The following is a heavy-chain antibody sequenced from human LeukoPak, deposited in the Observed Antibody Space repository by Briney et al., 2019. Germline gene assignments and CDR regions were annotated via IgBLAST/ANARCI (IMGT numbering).Heavy chain of an antibody. V-gene: IGHV3-48*03. CDR1: GFTFSSYE. D-gene: IGHD3-9*01. CDR3: ARGWRYFDC. Sequence: GGSLRLSCAASGFTFSSYEMNWVRQAPGQGLEWVSYISSSGSTRYYADSVKGRFTISRDNAKNSLSVQMNSLRDEDTAVYYCARGWRYFDCWGQGTLVTVSS. J-gene: IGHJ4*02. CDR2: ISSSGSTR.